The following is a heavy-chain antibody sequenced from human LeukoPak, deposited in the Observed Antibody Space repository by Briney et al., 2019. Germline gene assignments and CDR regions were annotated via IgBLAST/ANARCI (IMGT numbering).Heavy chain of an antibody. D-gene: IGHD3-10*01. CDR3: GRSWFGELSSVDWYFDL. CDR1: GFTFDDYG. J-gene: IGHJ2*01. CDR2: IIWSGGKI. Sequence: PGGSLRLSCAASGFTFDDYGMTWVRQAPGKGLEWVSDIIWSGGKIGYADSVKGRFTISRDNSKNTLYLQMNSLRAEDTAVYYCGRSWFGELSSVDWYFDLWGRGTLVTVSS. V-gene: IGHV3-20*04.